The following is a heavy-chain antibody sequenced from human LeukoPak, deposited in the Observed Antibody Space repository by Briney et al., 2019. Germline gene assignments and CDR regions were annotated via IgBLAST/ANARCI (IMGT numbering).Heavy chain of an antibody. J-gene: IGHJ1*01. V-gene: IGHV3-23*01. CDR2: ISGGGDNT. Sequence: PGGSLRLSCAASGFTVYNFPMSWVRQAPGRGLEWVSAISGGGDNTNYADSVKGRFTISRDTSKNTLNLQMNSLRGEDTAIYYCAKGRYDGSGFPYFRHWGQGTLVTVSS. CDR1: GFTVYNFP. D-gene: IGHD3-22*01. CDR3: AKGRYDGSGFPYFRH.